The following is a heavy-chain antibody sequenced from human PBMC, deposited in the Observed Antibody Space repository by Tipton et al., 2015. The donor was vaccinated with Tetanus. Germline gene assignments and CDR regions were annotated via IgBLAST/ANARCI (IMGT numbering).Heavy chain of an antibody. J-gene: IGHJ4*02. CDR2: IYYSGST. Sequence: TLSLTCTVSGDSLSNGDYYWSWIRQPPGKGLESIGYIYYSGSTYYNPSLKSRVTISVDTSKNQISLKLTSVTAADTAVYYCARANYNFPKKGPFDSWGQGTLVTVSS. D-gene: IGHD3-3*01. CDR3: ARANYNFPKKGPFDS. CDR1: GDSLSNGDYY. V-gene: IGHV4-30-4*01.